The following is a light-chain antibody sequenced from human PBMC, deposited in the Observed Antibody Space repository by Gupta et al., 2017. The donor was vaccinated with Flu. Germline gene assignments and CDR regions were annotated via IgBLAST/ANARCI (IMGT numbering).Light chain of an antibody. CDR1: QDIGPS. J-gene: IGKJ5*01. V-gene: IGKV1-16*01. Sequence: PSSLSASIGDSVTISCRASQDIGPSVAWFHQAPGKAPKSLISGASNLQSGVPSRFSGSRAGTDFSLTISGLQPEDFATYYCQQDNFSPITFGQGTQLDFK. CDR2: GAS. CDR3: QQDNFSPIT.